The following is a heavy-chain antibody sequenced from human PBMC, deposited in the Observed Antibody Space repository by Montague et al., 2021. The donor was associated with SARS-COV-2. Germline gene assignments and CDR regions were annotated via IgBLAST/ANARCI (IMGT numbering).Heavy chain of an antibody. J-gene: IGHJ4*02. V-gene: IGHV3-7*01. CDR2: IKPDGSGQ. CDR1: GFTFSNYW. CDR3: AKSLCSSGGF. Sequence: SLRLSCAASGFTFSNYWMNWARQAPGKGLEWVACIKPDGSGQYSVASVKRRFTISRDNAKKALYLQMNSLRVDDAAVYYCAKSLCSSGGFWGQGTLVTVSS. D-gene: IGHD3-10*01.